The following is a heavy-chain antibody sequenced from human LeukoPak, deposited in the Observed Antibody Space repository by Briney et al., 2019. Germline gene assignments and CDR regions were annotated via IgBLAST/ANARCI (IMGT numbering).Heavy chain of an antibody. CDR2: IYTSGST. CDR1: GGSITNYY. CDR3: ARHSGYRSYYFDY. D-gene: IGHD5-12*01. V-gene: IGHV4-4*09. J-gene: IGHJ4*02. Sequence: NPSETLSLTCTVSGGSITNYYWSWFRQPPGKGLEWIGYIYTSGSTNYNPSLKSRVTISVDTSENQFSLNLSSVTAADTAVYYCARHSGYRSYYFDYWGQGTLVTVSS.